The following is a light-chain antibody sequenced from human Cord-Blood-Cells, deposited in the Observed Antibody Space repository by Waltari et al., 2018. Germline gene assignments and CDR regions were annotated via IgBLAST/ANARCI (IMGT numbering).Light chain of an antibody. CDR3: QQYNNWWT. CDR2: GAS. J-gene: IGKJ1*01. Sequence: EIVMTQSPATLSVSPGERATLSCRASQSVSSNLAWYQQKPGQAPRLLIYGASTRVTGIPARVSGSGSGTEFTLTISSLQSEDFAVYYCQQYNNWWTFGQGTKVEIK. CDR1: QSVSSN. V-gene: IGKV3-15*01.